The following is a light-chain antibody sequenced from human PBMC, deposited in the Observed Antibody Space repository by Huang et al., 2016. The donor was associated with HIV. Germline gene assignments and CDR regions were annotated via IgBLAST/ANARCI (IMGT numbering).Light chain of an antibody. Sequence: EIVLTQSPATLSLSPGEGATLSCRASQSVSNYLAVYQQKPGQAPRLLIYDASNRATGIPARFSGSGSGTDFTLTISSLEPEDFAVYYCQQRSNWPPMYTFGQGTKLEIK. V-gene: IGKV3-11*01. CDR3: QQRSNWPPMYT. CDR2: DAS. J-gene: IGKJ2*01. CDR1: QSVSNY.